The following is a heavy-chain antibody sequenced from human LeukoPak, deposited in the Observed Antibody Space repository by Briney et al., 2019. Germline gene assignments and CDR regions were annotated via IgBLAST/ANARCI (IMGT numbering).Heavy chain of an antibody. V-gene: IGHV4-34*01. CDR2: INHSGST. D-gene: IGHD6-13*01. CDR3: ARDSSWHVDP. J-gene: IGHJ5*02. CDR1: GGSFSGYY. Sequence: SETLSLTCAVYGGSFSGYYWSWIRQPPGKGLEWIGEINHSGSTNYNPSLKSRVTISVDTSKNQFSLKLTSVTAADTAVYYCARDSSWHVDPWGQGTLVTVSS.